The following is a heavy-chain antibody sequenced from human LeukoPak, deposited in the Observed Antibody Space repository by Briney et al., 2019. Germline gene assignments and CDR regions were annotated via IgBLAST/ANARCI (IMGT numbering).Heavy chain of an antibody. V-gene: IGHV4-61*02. Sequence: PSETLSLTCTVSGGSISSGSYYWSWIRQPAGKGLEWIGRIYTSGSTNYNPSLKSRVTISVDTSKNQFPLKLSSVTAADTAVYYCARVGYSGYPPQQLVDYWGQGTLVTVSS. CDR3: ARVGYSGYPPQQLVDY. D-gene: IGHD5-12*01. CDR1: GGSISSGSYY. CDR2: IYTSGST. J-gene: IGHJ4*02.